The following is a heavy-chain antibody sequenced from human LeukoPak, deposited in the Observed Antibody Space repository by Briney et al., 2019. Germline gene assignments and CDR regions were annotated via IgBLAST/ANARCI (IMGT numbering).Heavy chain of an antibody. CDR2: IRYDGGNK. D-gene: IGHD1-1*01. CDR1: GFTFSSYG. J-gene: IGHJ4*01. CDR3: ARDISWNLHN. V-gene: IGHV3-30*02. Sequence: PGGSLRLSCAASGFTFSSYGMHWVRQAPGKGLEWEAFIRYDGGNKYYADSVKGRFTISRDNAKNTLYLQMNSLRAEDTGVYYCARDISWNLHNWGRGTLVTVSS.